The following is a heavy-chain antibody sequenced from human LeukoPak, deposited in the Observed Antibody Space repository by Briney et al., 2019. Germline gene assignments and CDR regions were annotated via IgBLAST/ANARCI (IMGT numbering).Heavy chain of an antibody. J-gene: IGHJ4*02. D-gene: IGHD3-10*01. V-gene: IGHV4-34*01. CDR3: ARWVKTYYYGSGSYMVGPLNSRHTYYFDY. CDR1: GGSFSGYY. CDR2: INHSGST. Sequence: PSETLSLTCAVYGGSFSGYYWSWIRQPPGKGLEWIGEINHSGSTNYNPSLTSRVTISLDTSQNQFSLKLSSVTAADTAVYYCARWVKTYYYGSGSYMVGPLNSRHTYYFDYWGQGTLVTVSS.